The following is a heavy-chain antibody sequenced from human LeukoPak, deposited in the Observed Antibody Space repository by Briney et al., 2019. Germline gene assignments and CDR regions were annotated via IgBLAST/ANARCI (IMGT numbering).Heavy chain of an antibody. D-gene: IGHD3-10*01. CDR1: GGSMSGYY. CDR2: TFSSGAT. V-gene: IGHV4-59*12. Sequence: SETLSLTCIVSGGSMSGYYWSWIRRPPGKGLEWIGHTFSSGATTYNPSLKSRVTISVDRSKNQFSLKLSSVTAADTAVYYCARERGHYFDYWGQGTLVTVSS. J-gene: IGHJ4*02. CDR3: ARERGHYFDY.